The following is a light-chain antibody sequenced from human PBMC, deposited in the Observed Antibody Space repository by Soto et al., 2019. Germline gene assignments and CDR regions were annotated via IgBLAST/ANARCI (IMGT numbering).Light chain of an antibody. CDR2: GAS. Sequence: DIQMTQSPSSLSASVGDRVTITCRANQDISYYLAWYQQKQGKVPKLLIYGASTLQSGVPSRFSGSGSGTEFTLTISSLQSEDFAVYYCQQRSNWITFGQGTRLEIK. CDR3: QQRSNWIT. V-gene: IGKV1-27*01. CDR1: QDISYY. J-gene: IGKJ5*01.